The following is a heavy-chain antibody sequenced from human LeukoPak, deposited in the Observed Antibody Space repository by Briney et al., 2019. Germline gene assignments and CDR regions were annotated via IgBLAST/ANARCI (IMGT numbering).Heavy chain of an antibody. CDR1: GGSFSGYY. D-gene: IGHD3-10*01. J-gene: IGHJ5*02. CDR2: INHSGST. CDR3: AGRRFGELFSS. Sequence: SETLSLTCAVHGGSFSGYYWSWIRQPPGKGLEWIGEINHSGSTNYNPSLKSRVTISVDTSKNQFSLKLTSVTAADTAVYYCAGRRFGELFSSWGKGTQVTVSS. V-gene: IGHV4-34*01.